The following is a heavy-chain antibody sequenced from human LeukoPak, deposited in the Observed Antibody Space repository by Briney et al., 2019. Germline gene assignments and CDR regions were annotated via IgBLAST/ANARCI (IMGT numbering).Heavy chain of an antibody. J-gene: IGHJ4*02. CDR1: GYTFTGYY. CDR3: ARTYSYDSYQFDY. D-gene: IGHD5-12*01. V-gene: IGHV1-46*01. CDR2: INPSNGIT. Sequence: GASVKVSCKASGYTFTGYYIHWVRQAPGQGLEWMGIINPSNGITKNAQTVQGRVTMTRDTSTSTVFMELSSLRSEDTAVYYCARTYSYDSYQFDYWGQGTLVTVSS.